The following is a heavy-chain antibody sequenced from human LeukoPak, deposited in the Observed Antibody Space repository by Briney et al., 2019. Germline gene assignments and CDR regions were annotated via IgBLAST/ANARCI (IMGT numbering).Heavy chain of an antibody. J-gene: IGHJ4*02. D-gene: IGHD2-21*02. CDR3: AKDRLLNCRGDCYIFGY. CDR1: GFTLRSYV. Sequence: GGSLTLSCAASGFTLRSYVMNWVRQTPGKGLEWVSCISGSGDSTFYADSVKGRLSISRDNSKNTLYLQVNGLRTEDTAVYDCAKDRLLNCRGDCYIFGYWGQGTVVTVAS. CDR2: ISGSGDST. V-gene: IGHV3-23*01.